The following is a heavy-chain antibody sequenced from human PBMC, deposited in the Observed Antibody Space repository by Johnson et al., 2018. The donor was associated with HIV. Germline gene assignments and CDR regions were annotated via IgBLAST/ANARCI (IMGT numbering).Heavy chain of an antibody. V-gene: IGHV3-NL1*01. Sequence: QVQLVESGGGVFQPGRSLRLSCPASGFTCRSYAMHWVRQAPGQGLEWVSVIYSGGSTYYADSVKGRFTISRDNSKNTLYLQMNSLRPEDTAVYYCARDGHSSTPRCAFDIWGQGTMVTVSS. J-gene: IGHJ3*02. CDR1: GFTCRSYA. D-gene: IGHD6-13*01. CDR2: IYSGGST. CDR3: ARDGHSSTPRCAFDI.